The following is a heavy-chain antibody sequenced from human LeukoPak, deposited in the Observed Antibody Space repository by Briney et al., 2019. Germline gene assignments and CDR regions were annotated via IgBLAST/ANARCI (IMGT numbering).Heavy chain of an antibody. CDR3: ARVTGYVIEDYFDY. CDR2: IFYSGRP. Sequence: SETLSLTRTVSSGSISTINYYWGWVRQPPGKALEGIGNIFYSGRPSYSPSLTSRVTISLDTSRNQFSLKLNSVTPADTAVYYCARVTGYVIEDYFDYWGQGTLVTVSS. V-gene: IGHV4-39*07. CDR1: SGSISTINYY. J-gene: IGHJ4*02. D-gene: IGHD3-22*01.